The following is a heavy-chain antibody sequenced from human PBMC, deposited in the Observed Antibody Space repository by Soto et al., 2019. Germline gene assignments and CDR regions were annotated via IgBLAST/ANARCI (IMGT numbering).Heavy chain of an antibody. J-gene: IGHJ4*02. Sequence: PGGSLRLSCAASGFTFTGYAMSWVRQAPGKGLEWVSGISGSGSSTDYADSVKGRFIISRDSSNNTVYLQMNSLTAEDTAMYYCANSIIAAGTYHFDNWGQGALVTVYS. CDR3: ANSIIAAGTYHFDN. CDR1: GFTFTGYA. D-gene: IGHD6-13*01. V-gene: IGHV3-23*01. CDR2: ISGSGSST.